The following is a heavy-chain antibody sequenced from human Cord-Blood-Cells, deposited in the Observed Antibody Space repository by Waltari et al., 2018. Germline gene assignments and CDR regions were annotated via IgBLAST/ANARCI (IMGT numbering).Heavy chain of an antibody. CDR3: ARDDGSSFDY. D-gene: IGHD6-6*01. CDR2: ISRDGSTT. Sequence: EVQLVESGGGLVQHGGSLRLSCAASGFTFSSYWMHWVRQAPGKGLVWVSRISRDGSTTSYPNSVKGRFTITRDNAKNTLYLQMNSLRAEDTAVYYCARDDGSSFDYWGQGTLVTVSS. V-gene: IGHV3-74*01. J-gene: IGHJ4*02. CDR1: GFTFSSYW.